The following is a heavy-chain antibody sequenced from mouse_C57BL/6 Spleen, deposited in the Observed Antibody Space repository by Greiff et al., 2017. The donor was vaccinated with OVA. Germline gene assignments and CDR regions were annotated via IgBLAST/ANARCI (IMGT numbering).Heavy chain of an antibody. CDR2: IDPENGDT. Sequence: VHVKQSGAELVRPGASVKLSCTASGFNIKDDYMHWVKQRPEQGLEWIGWIDPENGDTEYASKFQGKATITADTSSNTAYLQLSSLTSEDTAVYYCTHYYYGSSWFAYWGQGTLVTVSA. D-gene: IGHD1-1*01. CDR1: GFNIKDDY. V-gene: IGHV14-4*01. CDR3: THYYYGSSWFAY. J-gene: IGHJ3*01.